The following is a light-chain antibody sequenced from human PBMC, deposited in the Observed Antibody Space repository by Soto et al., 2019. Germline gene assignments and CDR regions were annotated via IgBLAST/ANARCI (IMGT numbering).Light chain of an antibody. CDR2: GAS. CDR1: QSVSSN. V-gene: IGKV3-20*01. Sequence: EIVMTQYTATLSVSPGERATLSCRASQSVSSNVAWYHQKPGQAPRLLIYGASSRASGIPDRFSGSGSGTDFTLTISRPEPEDFAVYYCQQYGSSPSWTFGQGTMV. J-gene: IGKJ1*01. CDR3: QQYGSSPSWT.